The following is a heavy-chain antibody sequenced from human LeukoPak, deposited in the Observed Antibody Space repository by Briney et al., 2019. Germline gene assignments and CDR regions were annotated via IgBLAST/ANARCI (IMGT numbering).Heavy chain of an antibody. Sequence: SETLSLTCAVYGGSFSGYYWSWIRQPPGKGLEWIGEINHSGSTNYNPSLKSRVTISVDTSKNQFSLKLGSVTAADTAVYYCATSISSSWYLGYFDYWGQGTLVTVSS. CDR1: GGSFSGYY. D-gene: IGHD6-13*01. J-gene: IGHJ4*02. V-gene: IGHV4-34*01. CDR2: INHSGST. CDR3: ATSISSSWYLGYFDY.